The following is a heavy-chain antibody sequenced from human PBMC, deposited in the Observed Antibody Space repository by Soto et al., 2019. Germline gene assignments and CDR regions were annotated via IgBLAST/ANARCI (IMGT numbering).Heavy chain of an antibody. V-gene: IGHV3-15*07. D-gene: IGHD5-18*01. CDR2: IKSKTDGGTT. J-gene: IGHJ4*02. Sequence: GGSLRLSCAASGFTFSNAWMNWVRQAPGKGLEWVGRIKSKTDGGTTDYAAPVKGRFTISRDDSKNTLYLQMNSLKTEDTAVYYCTTDPLTAMAPNYYPRDFDYWGQGTLVTVSS. CDR1: GFTFSNAW. CDR3: TTDPLTAMAPNYYPRDFDY.